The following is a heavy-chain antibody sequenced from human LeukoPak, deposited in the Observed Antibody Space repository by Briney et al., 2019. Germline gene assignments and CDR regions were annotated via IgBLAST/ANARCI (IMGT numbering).Heavy chain of an antibody. Sequence: SETLSLTCAVSGGSISSSNWWSWVRQPPGKGLEWIGEIYHSGSTNYNPSLKSRVTISVDTSKNQFSLKLSSVTAADTAVYYCASSEPDSSSWYRYYYGMDVWGQGTTVTVSS. J-gene: IGHJ6*02. D-gene: IGHD6-13*01. CDR2: IYHSGST. CDR1: GGSISSSNW. CDR3: ASSEPDSSSWYRYYYGMDV. V-gene: IGHV4-4*02.